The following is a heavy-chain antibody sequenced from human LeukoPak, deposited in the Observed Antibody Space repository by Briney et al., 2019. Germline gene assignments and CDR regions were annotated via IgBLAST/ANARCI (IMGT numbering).Heavy chain of an antibody. V-gene: IGHV3-30*18. D-gene: IGHD2-2*01. Sequence: GGSLRLSCAASGFTFSSYAMSWVRQAPGRGLEWVAVISYDGNKKYYADSVEGRFTISRDNSKNTLYLQMNTLRAEDTAVYYCAKPPDWYCSSPSCHFAAPFDYWGQGTLVTVSS. CDR2: ISYDGNKK. CDR1: GFTFSSYA. J-gene: IGHJ4*02. CDR3: AKPPDWYCSSPSCHFAAPFDY.